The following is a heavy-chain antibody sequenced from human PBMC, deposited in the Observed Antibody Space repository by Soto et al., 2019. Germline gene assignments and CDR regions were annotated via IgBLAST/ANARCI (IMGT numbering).Heavy chain of an antibody. CDR1: GFTFSSYA. Sequence: GGSLRLSCAASGFTFSSYAMSWVRQAPGKGLEWVSAISGSGGSTYYADSVKGRFTISRDNSKNTLYLQMNSLRAEDTAVYYCATRHLYCSSTSCLPPGDWYYYYYGMDVWGQGTTVTVSS. V-gene: IGHV3-23*01. CDR3: ATRHLYCSSTSCLPPGDWYYYYYGMDV. CDR2: ISGSGGST. J-gene: IGHJ6*02. D-gene: IGHD2-2*01.